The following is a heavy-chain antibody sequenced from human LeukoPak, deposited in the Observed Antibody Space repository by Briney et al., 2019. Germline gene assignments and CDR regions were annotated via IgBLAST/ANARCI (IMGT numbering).Heavy chain of an antibody. Sequence: SGTLSLTCAVSGGSISSYNWWRWVRQPPGKGLEWIGEIYHGGSTNYNPSLKRRATIAVHKSKNHISLRLSSVTAAETAVYYCESERSTGGTDSDCYFDLWGRGTLVTVSS. CDR2: IYHGGST. CDR3: ESERSTGGTDSDCYFDL. J-gene: IGHJ2*01. CDR1: GGSISSYNW. D-gene: IGHD1/OR15-1a*01. V-gene: IGHV4-4*02.